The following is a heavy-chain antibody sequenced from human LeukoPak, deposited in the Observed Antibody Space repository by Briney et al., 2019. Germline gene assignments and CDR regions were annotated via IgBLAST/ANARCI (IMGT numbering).Heavy chain of an antibody. CDR3: ARVGVSYDILTGYYRGWFDP. CDR2: IYYSGST. V-gene: IGHV4-31*03. CDR1: GGSISSGGCY. J-gene: IGHJ5*02. D-gene: IGHD3-9*01. Sequence: SETLSLTCTVSGGSISSGGCYWSWIRQHPGKGLEWIGYIYYSGSTYYNPSLKSRVTISVDTSKNQFSLKLSSVTAADTAVYYCARVGVSYDILTGYYRGWFDPWGQGTLVTVSS.